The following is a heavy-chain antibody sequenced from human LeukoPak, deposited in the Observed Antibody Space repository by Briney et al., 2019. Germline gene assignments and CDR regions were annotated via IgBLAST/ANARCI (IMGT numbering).Heavy chain of an antibody. D-gene: IGHD6-13*01. J-gene: IGHJ6*02. V-gene: IGHV3-66*01. CDR1: GFTVSSNY. Sequence: PGGSLRLSCAASGFTVSSNYMSWVRQAPGKGLEWVSVIYSGGSTYYADSVKGRFTISRDNYKNTLYLQMNSLRAEDTAVYYCASRGGLKQQLDYYYYGMDVWGQGTTVTVSS. CDR2: IYSGGST. CDR3: ASRGGLKQQLDYYYYGMDV.